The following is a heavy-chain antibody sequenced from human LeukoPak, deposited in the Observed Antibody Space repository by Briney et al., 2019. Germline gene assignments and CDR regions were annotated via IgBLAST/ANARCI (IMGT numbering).Heavy chain of an antibody. J-gene: IGHJ5*02. CDR2: IYYSVST. D-gene: IGHD3-10*01. CDR3: ARGGRGRNWFDP. Sequence: SETLSLTCTVSGDSVASGGYYWNWIRQPPGKGLEWIGYIYYSVSTNYNLSLKSRVTISVDTSENQCSLKLTSVTAADTAVYYCARGGRGRNWFDPWGQGTLVTVSS. V-gene: IGHV4-61*08. CDR1: GDSVASGGYY.